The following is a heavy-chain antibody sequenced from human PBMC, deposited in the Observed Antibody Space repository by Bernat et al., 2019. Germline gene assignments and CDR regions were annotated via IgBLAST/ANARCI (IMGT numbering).Heavy chain of an antibody. CDR3: ARLPTNEATVDY. D-gene: IGHD4-11*01. Sequence: VQLVESGGGVVQPGRSLRLSCAASGFTFSVFAMHWVRRAPGKGLECVATISHDGSNTYYADSVKGRFTISRDNSKNTLYLQMNSLRPEDTAVYYCARLPTNEATVDYWGQGTLVTVSP. CDR2: ISHDGSNT. J-gene: IGHJ4*02. CDR1: GFTFSVFA. V-gene: IGHV3-30-3*01.